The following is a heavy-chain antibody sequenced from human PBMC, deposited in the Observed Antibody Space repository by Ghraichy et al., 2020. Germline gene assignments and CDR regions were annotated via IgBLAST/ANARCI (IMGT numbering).Heavy chain of an antibody. V-gene: IGHV3-11*01. CDR1: GFTFSDYY. J-gene: IGHJ5*02. Sequence: LNISCAASGFTFSDYYMSWIRQAPGKGLEWVSYISSSGSTIYYADSVKGRFTISRDNAKNSLYLQMNSLRAEDTAVYYCARITDSSGWYGLANWFDPWGQGTLVTVSS. CDR3: ARITDSSGWYGLANWFDP. D-gene: IGHD6-19*01. CDR2: ISSSGSTI.